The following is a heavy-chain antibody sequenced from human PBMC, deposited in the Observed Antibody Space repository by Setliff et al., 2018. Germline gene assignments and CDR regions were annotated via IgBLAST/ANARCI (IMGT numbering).Heavy chain of an antibody. J-gene: IGHJ6*03. Sequence: ASVKVSCKASGGIFNSFSITWVRQAPGQGFEWMGRIIPLFETTNYVEKFQGRVTITADKSTSTAYMELSRLTSEDTAVCYCALEYSNTSPTVYYYMDVWGKGTTVTVSS. CDR3: ALEYSNTSPTVYYYMDV. V-gene: IGHV1-69*06. CDR2: IIPLFETT. D-gene: IGHD6-6*01. CDR1: GGIFNSFS.